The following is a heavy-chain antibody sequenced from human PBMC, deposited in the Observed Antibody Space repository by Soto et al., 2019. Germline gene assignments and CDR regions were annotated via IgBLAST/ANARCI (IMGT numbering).Heavy chain of an antibody. CDR3: AHKQPRSSSWYPWFDP. D-gene: IGHD6-13*01. CDR2: IYWNDDK. V-gene: IGHV2-5*01. Sequence: SGPTLVNPTQTLTLTCTFSGFSLSTSGVGVGWIRQPPGKALEWLALIYWNDDKRYSPSLKSRLTITKDTSKNQVVLTMTNLDPVDTATYYCAHKQPRSSSWYPWFDPWGQVMLVTVSS. CDR1: GFSLSTSGVG. J-gene: IGHJ5*02.